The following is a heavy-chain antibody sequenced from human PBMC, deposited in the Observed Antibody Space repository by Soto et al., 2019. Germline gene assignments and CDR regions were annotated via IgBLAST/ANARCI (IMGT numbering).Heavy chain of an antibody. J-gene: IGHJ5*01. V-gene: IGHV4-4*07. CDR1: GGSIINYY. D-gene: IGHD6-19*01. CDR2: IYSSGST. Sequence: PSETLSLTCSVSGGSIINYYWTWIRQPAGKGLEWVGRIYSSGSTSYNPSLKSRLSMSVHTSKNQFTLKLTSVTAADTALYYCARQTTYSSSWFDKWGHGTLVTV. CDR3: ARQTTYSSSWFDK.